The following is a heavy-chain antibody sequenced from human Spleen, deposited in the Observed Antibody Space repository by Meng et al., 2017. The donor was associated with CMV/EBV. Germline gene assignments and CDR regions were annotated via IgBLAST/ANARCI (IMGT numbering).Heavy chain of an antibody. D-gene: IGHD5-24*01. CDR2: IYTSGST. V-gene: IGHV4-4*07. CDR1: GGSISSYY. CDR3: ARSTNGYNYGPLDY. Sequence: VELQEAGPGLVKPSVTLSLTCTVSGGSISSYYWSWIRQPAGKGLEWIGRIYTSGSTNYNPSLKSRVTMSVDTSKNQFSLKLSSVTAADTAVYYCARSTNGYNYGPLDYWGQGTLVTVSS. J-gene: IGHJ4*02.